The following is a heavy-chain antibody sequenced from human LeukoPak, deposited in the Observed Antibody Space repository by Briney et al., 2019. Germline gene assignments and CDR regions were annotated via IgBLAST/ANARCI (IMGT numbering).Heavy chain of an antibody. J-gene: IGHJ6*04. D-gene: IGHD3-3*01. Sequence: PSETLSLTCTVSGGSISSYYWSWIRQPPGKGLDWIGYIYYSGSPNYNPSLKSRVTISVDTSKNQFSLKLSSVTAADTAVYYCASQSAYYYYGVDVWGKGTTVTVSS. CDR1: GGSISSYY. CDR2: IYYSGSP. CDR3: ASQSAYYYYGVDV. V-gene: IGHV4-59*01.